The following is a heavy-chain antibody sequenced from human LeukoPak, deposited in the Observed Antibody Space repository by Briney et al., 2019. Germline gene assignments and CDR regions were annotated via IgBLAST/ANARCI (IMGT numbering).Heavy chain of an antibody. CDR1: GFTVSSNY. Sequence: GVSLRLSCAASGFTVSSNYMSWVRQAPGKGLEWVPVIYSGGSTYYADSVKGRFTISRDNSKNTLYLQMNSLRAEDTAVYYCARVGDTDAFDIWGQGTMVTVSS. CDR3: ARVGDTDAFDI. J-gene: IGHJ3*02. V-gene: IGHV3-53*01. D-gene: IGHD3-16*01. CDR2: IYSGGST.